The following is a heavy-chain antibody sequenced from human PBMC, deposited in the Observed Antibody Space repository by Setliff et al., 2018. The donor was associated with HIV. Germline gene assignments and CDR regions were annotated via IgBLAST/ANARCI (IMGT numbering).Heavy chain of an antibody. J-gene: IGHJ3*02. Sequence: GGSLRLSCAASGFTFSYSWMNWVRQAPGKGLEWVSAISGSGGSTYYADSVKGRFTISRDNSKNTLYLQMNSVTPEDSAMYYCAKVLLFGVDVFDIWGQGTMVTVSS. CDR3: AKVLLFGVDVFDI. CDR2: ISGSGGST. CDR1: GFTFSYSW. V-gene: IGHV3-23*01. D-gene: IGHD3-10*02.